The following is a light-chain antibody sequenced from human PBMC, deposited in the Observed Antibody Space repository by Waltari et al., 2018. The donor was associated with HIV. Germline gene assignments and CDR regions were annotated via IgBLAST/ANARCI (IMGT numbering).Light chain of an antibody. CDR1: NSNIGAGYD. V-gene: IGLV1-40*01. J-gene: IGLJ2*01. CDR3: QSYDNSLSNVV. Sequence: QSVLMQPPSVSAAPGQRVTISCTGRNSNIGAGYDAHWYQQLPGSAPKLLMFDNRKRPSGVPDRFSGSKSGTSASLVITGLQAADEAVYYCQSYDNSLSNVVFGGGTKLIVL. CDR2: DNR.